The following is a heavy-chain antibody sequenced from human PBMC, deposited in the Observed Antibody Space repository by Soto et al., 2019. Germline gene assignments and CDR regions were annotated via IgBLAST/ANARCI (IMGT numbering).Heavy chain of an antibody. CDR2: INHSGST. CDR3: ARGSDKPYSNPIRPASSGGMDV. D-gene: IGHD4-4*01. V-gene: IGHV4-34*01. CDR1: GGSFSGYY. Sequence: SETLSLTCAVYGGSFSGYYWSWIRQPLGKGLEWIGEINHSGSTNYNPSLKSRVTISVDTSKNQFSLKLSSVTAEDTAVYYCARGSDKPYSNPIRPASSGGMDVWGQGTTVTVSS. J-gene: IGHJ6*02.